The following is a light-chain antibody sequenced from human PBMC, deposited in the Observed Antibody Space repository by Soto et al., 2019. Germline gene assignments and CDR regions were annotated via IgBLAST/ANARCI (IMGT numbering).Light chain of an antibody. Sequence: QSVLTQPASVSGSPGQSISISCTGATSDIGNYNYFSWYQQHPGKAPKLIIYQVSHRPSGVSNRFSGSKSGNTASLTISGLQADDEADYYCSTYTGSNTPYVFGTGTKLTVL. CDR2: QVS. CDR1: TSDIGNYNY. V-gene: IGLV2-14*01. CDR3: STYTGSNTPYV. J-gene: IGLJ1*01.